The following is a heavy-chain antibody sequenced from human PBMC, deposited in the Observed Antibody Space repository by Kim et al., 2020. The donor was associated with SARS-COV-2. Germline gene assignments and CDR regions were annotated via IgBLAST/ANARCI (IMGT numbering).Heavy chain of an antibody. Sequence: GGSLRLSCAASGFPFNNFAMSWVRQSPGKGLEWLSVSSGDGGRTFYADSVRGRFTVTRDNSRSTLDLKMTSLTVEDTAVYFCAKNRERAAIKPLVFDSWGQGTLATVSS. D-gene: IGHD5-12*01. V-gene: IGHV3-23*01. J-gene: IGHJ4*02. CDR3: AKNRERAAIKPLVFDS. CDR2: SSGDGGRT. CDR1: GFPFNNFA.